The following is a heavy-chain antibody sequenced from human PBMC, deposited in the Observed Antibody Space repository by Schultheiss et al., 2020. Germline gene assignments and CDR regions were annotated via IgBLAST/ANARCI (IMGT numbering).Heavy chain of an antibody. CDR2: IYYSGST. CDR1: GGSFSGYY. V-gene: IGHV4-31*11. Sequence: SETLSLTCAVYGGSFSGYYWSWIRQLPGKGLEWIGYIYYSGSTYYNPSLKSRVTISVDTSKNQFSLKLSSVTAADTAVYYCARDTPLYGMDVWGQGTTVTVSS. CDR3: ARDTPLYGMDV. D-gene: IGHD2-15*01. J-gene: IGHJ6*02.